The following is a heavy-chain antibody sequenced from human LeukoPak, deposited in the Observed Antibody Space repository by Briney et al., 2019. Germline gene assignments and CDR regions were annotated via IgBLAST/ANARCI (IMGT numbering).Heavy chain of an antibody. CDR2: IRSKAYGGTT. Sequence: GGSLRLSCTASGFTFGDYAMSWVRQAPGKGLEWVGFIRSKAYGGTTEYAASVKGRFTISRDDSKSIAYLQMNSLKTEDTAVYYCTRVGSGSYPLYFDYWGQGTLVTVSS. J-gene: IGHJ4*02. CDR3: TRVGSGSYPLYFDY. V-gene: IGHV3-49*04. D-gene: IGHD1-26*01. CDR1: GFTFGDYA.